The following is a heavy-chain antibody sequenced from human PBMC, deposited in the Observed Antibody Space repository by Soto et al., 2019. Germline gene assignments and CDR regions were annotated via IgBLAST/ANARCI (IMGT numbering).Heavy chain of an antibody. J-gene: IGHJ4*02. V-gene: IGHV3-7*01. Sequence: EVQLVESGGGLVQPGGSLRLSCGASGFTFYTYWMNWVRQAPGMGLEWVANIKSDGSEKYYVDSVKGRFTISRDNTKNSMYLKMNRLRVEGTAMYHCMTDHGGWWGPGTLVTVSS. CDR3: MTDHGGW. CDR1: GFTFYTYW. D-gene: IGHD6-19*01. CDR2: IKSDGSEK.